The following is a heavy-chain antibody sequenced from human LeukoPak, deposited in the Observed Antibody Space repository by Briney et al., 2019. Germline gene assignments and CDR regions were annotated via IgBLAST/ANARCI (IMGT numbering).Heavy chain of an antibody. CDR1: GFTFSSYA. J-gene: IGHJ4*02. CDR2: IRDSGGST. D-gene: IGHD3-9*01. Sequence: PGGSLRLSCAASGFTFSSYAMSWVRQAPGKGLEWVSAIRDSGGSTYYADSVKGRFTISRDNSKNTLYLQMNSLRAEDTAVYYCAKVLRGILTAYYDYWGQGTPVTV. CDR3: AKVLRGILTAYYDY. V-gene: IGHV3-23*01.